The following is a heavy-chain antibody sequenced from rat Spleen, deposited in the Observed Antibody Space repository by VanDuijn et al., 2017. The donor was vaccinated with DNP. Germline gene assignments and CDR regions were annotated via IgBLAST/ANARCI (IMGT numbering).Heavy chain of an antibody. D-gene: IGHD1-11*01. CDR2: IIYDGSST. J-gene: IGHJ2*01. V-gene: IGHV5S10*01. CDR3: AKADGGP. Sequence: EVQLVESGGGLVQPGNSLKLSCAASGFTFGDYAMAWVRQSPKKGLEWVATIIYDGSSTYYPDSVKGRFTISRDNAENTVYLQMNSLRSEDTATYYCAKADGGPGGQGVMVTVSS. CDR1: GFTFGDYA.